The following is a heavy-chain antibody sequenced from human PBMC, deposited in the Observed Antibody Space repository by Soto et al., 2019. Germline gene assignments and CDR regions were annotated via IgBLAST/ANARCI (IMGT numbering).Heavy chain of an antibody. CDR3: ARAAMNCSSTSCYVPAYYYYYMDV. V-gene: IGHV3-74*01. CDR1: GFTFSSYW. J-gene: IGHJ6*03. CDR2: INSDGSST. D-gene: IGHD2-2*01. Sequence: GGSLRLSCAASGFTFSSYWMHWVRQAPGKGLVWVSRINSDGSSTSYADSVKGRFTISRDNAKNTLYLQMNSLRAEDTAVYYCARAAMNCSSTSCYVPAYYYYYMDVWGKGTTVTVSS.